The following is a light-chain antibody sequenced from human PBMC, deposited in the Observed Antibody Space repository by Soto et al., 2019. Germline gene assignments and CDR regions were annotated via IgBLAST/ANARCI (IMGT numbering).Light chain of an antibody. CDR2: EVS. Sequence: QSVLTQPASVSGSPGQSITISCTGTTSDVGGYDYVSWYQQHPGNAPKLMIYEVSNRPSGVSNRFSGSKSGNTASLTISGLQAEDEADYYCSSYTASSNYVFGTGTKVTVL. CDR1: TSDVGGYDY. J-gene: IGLJ1*01. CDR3: SSYTASSNYV. V-gene: IGLV2-14*01.